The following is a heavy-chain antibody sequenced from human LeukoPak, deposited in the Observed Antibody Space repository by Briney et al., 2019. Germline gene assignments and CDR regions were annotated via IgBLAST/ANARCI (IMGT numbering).Heavy chain of an antibody. Sequence: GGSLRLSCAASGFTFSSYWMNWARQAPGKGLGWVASINHNGNVNYYVDSVKGRFTISRDNAKNSLYLQMSNLRAEDTAVYFCARGGGLDVRGQGATVTVSS. V-gene: IGHV3-7*03. CDR2: INHNGNVN. D-gene: IGHD3-16*01. J-gene: IGHJ6*02. CDR3: ARGGGLDV. CDR1: GFTFSSYW.